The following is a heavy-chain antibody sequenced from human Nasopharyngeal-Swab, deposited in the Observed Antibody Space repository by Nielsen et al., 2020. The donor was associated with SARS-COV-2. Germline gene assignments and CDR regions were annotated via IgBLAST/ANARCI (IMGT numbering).Heavy chain of an antibody. D-gene: IGHD6-13*01. J-gene: IGHJ2*01. CDR2: ISGTSTYL. CDR3: ARDLVRSWRAIGNWYFDL. V-gene: IGHV3-21*01. CDR1: GFLFTHYA. Sequence: GESLKISCSASGFLFTHYALNLVRQAPGRGLEWVSSISGTSTYLYYADSVKGRFTVSRDNARNSLYLQMNSLTGDDTAVYYCARDLVRSWRAIGNWYFDLWGRGTLVNVSS.